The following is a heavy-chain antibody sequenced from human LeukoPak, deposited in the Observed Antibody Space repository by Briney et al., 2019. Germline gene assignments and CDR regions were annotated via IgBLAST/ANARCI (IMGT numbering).Heavy chain of an antibody. CDR3: ARDRAAAGTWFDY. Sequence: SVKVSCKASGGTFSHYAINWVRQAPGQGLEGMGGIIPIFGTANYEQKFQGRVTITADESTSTAYMDLSSLRSEDTAVYYCARDRAAAGTWFDYWGQGTLVTVSS. D-gene: IGHD6-13*01. V-gene: IGHV1-69*01. CDR1: GGTFSHYA. J-gene: IGHJ4*02. CDR2: IIPIFGTA.